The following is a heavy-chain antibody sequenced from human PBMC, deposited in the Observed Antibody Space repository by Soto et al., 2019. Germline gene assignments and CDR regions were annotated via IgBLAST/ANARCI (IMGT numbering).Heavy chain of an antibody. CDR3: AGSSGQIDF. D-gene: IGHD6-19*01. Sequence: SGPTLVNPTQTLPLTCTFSGFSPSTSGMSLTWIRQPPGKALEWLARIDWDDDKFYSTSLKTRLTISKDTSKNQVVLTMTNMDPVDTATYYCAGSSGQIDFWGQGTLVTVSS. V-gene: IGHV2-70*04. CDR2: IDWDDDK. CDR1: GFSPSTSGMS. J-gene: IGHJ4*02.